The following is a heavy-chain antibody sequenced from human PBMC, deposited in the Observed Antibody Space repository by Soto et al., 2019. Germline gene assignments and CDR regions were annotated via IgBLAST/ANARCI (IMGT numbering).Heavy chain of an antibody. V-gene: IGHV4-31*03. Sequence: QVQLQESGPGLVKPSQTLSLTCTVSGGSINSGGYYWSWIRQQPGKGLEWIGHIYYSGNTYYNPSLKSRVIITIDTSKDQFSLKLNSVTAADTAVYYCARKGLTGSREFDYWGRGTLVTVSS. CDR1: GGSINSGGYY. CDR3: ARKGLTGSREFDY. J-gene: IGHJ4*02. CDR2: IYYSGNT. D-gene: IGHD7-27*01.